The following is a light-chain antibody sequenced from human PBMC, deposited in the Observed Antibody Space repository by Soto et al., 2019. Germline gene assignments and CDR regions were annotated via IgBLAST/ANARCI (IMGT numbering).Light chain of an antibody. CDR2: DVI. Sequence: QSALTQPASVSGSPRQSITISCTGTSIDVCSYNYVSWYQQHPGKAPKLIIYDVIKRPSGVPDRFSGSKSGNTASLTISGLQAEDEADYYCCSYAGSYTHVFGTGTKV. V-gene: IGLV2-11*01. CDR3: CSYAGSYTHV. CDR1: SIDVCSYNY. J-gene: IGLJ1*01.